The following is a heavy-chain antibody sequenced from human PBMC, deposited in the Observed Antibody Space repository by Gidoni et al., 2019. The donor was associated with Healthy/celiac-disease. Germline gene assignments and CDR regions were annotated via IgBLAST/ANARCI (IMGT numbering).Heavy chain of an antibody. CDR2: IWYDGSNK. Sequence: QVQLVESGGGVVQPGRALSLSCAASGFPFSSYGMHWVRQAPGKGLEWVAVIWYDGSNKYYADSVKGRFTISRDNSKNTLYLQMNSLRAEDTAVYYCARGAHDYGDYYFDYWGQGTLVTVSS. CDR1: GFPFSSYG. V-gene: IGHV3-33*01. CDR3: ARGAHDYGDYYFDY. J-gene: IGHJ4*02. D-gene: IGHD4-17*01.